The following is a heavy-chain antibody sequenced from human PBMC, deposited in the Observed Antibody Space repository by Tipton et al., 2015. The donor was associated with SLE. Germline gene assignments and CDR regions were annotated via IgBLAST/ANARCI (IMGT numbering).Heavy chain of an antibody. CDR3: ARDVIAAAGALDY. CDR1: GFTFSGYW. CDR2: IKQDGSEK. J-gene: IGHJ4*02. V-gene: IGHV3-7*01. Sequence: SLRLSCAASGFTFSGYWMSWVRQAPGKGLEWVANIKQDGSEKYYVDSVKGRFTISRDNAKNSLYLQMNSLRAEDTAVYYCARDVIAAAGALDYWGQGTLVTVSS. D-gene: IGHD6-13*01.